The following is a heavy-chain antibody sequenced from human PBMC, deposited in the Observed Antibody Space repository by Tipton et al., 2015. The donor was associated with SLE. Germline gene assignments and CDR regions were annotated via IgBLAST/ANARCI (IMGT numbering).Heavy chain of an antibody. Sequence: SLRLSCSASAFSITSYWMTWVRQAPGKGLEWLANIKEDGSDKNYVDSVKGRLTVSRDNAKNALYLQMSSLTAEDTAMYFCARETTSGAFDIWGQGTTVTVSS. V-gene: IGHV3-7*01. D-gene: IGHD4-11*01. CDR1: AFSITSYW. J-gene: IGHJ3*02. CDR3: ARETTSGAFDI. CDR2: IKEDGSDK.